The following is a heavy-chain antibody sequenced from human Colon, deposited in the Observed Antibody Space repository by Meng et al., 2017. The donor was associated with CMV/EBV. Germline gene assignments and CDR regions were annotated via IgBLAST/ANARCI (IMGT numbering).Heavy chain of an antibody. D-gene: IGHD5-24*01. Sequence: QVHLQGPGPGLGKPSETLSLPCTVSGDSISGRSYYWGWIRQPPGKGLEWIASIYYTGNDYHNPSLKSRVTISIDTSNNQFSLRLTSVTAADTAVYYCARMALHWYFDLWGRGTLVTVSS. V-gene: IGHV4-39*07. CDR1: GDSISGRSYY. J-gene: IGHJ2*01. CDR3: ARMALHWYFDL. CDR2: IYYTGND.